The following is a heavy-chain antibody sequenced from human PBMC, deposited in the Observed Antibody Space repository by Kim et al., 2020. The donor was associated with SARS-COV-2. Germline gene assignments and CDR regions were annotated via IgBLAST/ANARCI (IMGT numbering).Heavy chain of an antibody. CDR3: AREPSTYFDY. V-gene: IGHV3-66*01. Sequence: STYAAEPVKGNFTRSRADSKHTVYLQMTSLRAEDTAVYFCAREPSTYFDYWGQGTLVTVSS. J-gene: IGHJ4*02. CDR2: ST.